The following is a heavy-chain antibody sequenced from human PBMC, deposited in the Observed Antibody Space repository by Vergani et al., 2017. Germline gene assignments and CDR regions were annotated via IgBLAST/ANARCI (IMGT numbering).Heavy chain of an antibody. CDR2: IVVGSGNT. CDR3: ARSTDYPDDYVSSDYFRRTLDV. CDR1: GFTFTSSA. Sequence: QMQLVQSGPEVKKPGTSVKVSCKASGFTFTSSAMQWVRQARGQRLEWIGWIVVGSGNTNYAQKFQERVTITRDMSTSTAYMELSSLRSEDTAVYYCARSTDYPDDYVSSDYFRRTLDVWGKGTTVTVS. V-gene: IGHV1-58*02. J-gene: IGHJ6*03. D-gene: IGHD4/OR15-4a*01.